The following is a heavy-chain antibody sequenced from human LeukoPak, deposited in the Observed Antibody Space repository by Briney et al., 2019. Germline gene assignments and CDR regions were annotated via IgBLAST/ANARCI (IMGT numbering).Heavy chain of an antibody. V-gene: IGHV1-8*01. CDR2: MNPNSGNK. D-gene: IGHD6-19*01. CDR3: ARRARSSGWYPRPYNWFDP. Sequence: GASVKVSCKASGYTFTTYDINWVRQAPGQGLEWMGWMNPNSGNKGYAQKFQGRVTMTRNTSISTAYMELSSLRSEDTAVYYCARRARSSGWYPRPYNWFDPWGQGTLVTVSS. J-gene: IGHJ5*02. CDR1: GYTFTTYD.